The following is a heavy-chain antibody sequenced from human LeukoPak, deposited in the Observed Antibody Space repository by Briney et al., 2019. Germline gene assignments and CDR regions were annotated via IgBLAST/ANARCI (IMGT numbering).Heavy chain of an antibody. CDR2: FDPEDGET. Sequence: ASVKVSCKVSGYTLTELSMHWVRQAPGKGLEWMGGFDPEDGETIYAQKFQGRVTMTEDTSTDTAYMELSSLRSEDTAVYYCATLTGSSSWYAAFDIWGQGTMVTVSS. CDR3: ATLTGSSSWYAAFDI. V-gene: IGHV1-24*01. D-gene: IGHD6-13*01. J-gene: IGHJ3*02. CDR1: GYTLTELS.